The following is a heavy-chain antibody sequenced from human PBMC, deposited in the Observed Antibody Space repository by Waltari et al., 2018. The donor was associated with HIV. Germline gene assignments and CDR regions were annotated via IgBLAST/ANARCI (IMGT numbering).Heavy chain of an antibody. CDR3: ARTPAGRWLQQVDYYYGMDV. CDR2: IYYSGST. Sequence: QVQLQESGPGLVKPSETLSLTCTVSGGSISSYYWSWIRQPPGKGLEWIGYIYYSGSTNYNPSLKSRVTISVDTSKNQFSLKLSSVTAADTAVYYCARTPAGRWLQQVDYYYGMDVWGQGTTVTVSS. CDR1: GGSISSYY. V-gene: IGHV4-59*01. J-gene: IGHJ6*02. D-gene: IGHD5-12*01.